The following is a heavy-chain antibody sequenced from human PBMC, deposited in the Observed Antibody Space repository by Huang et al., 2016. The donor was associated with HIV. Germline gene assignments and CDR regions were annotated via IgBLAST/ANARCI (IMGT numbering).Heavy chain of an antibody. CDR3: ASQHIGAAATWF. J-gene: IGHJ4*02. D-gene: IGHD6-13*01. CDR1: GDFISSTNYY. CDR2: VYQNGST. Sequence: QLQLQESGPGQVKPSETLSLTCTVSGDFISSTNYYWGLIRQSPGKGLGWVGSVYQNGSTRYNRSRKSRFTLSVDTSRNQFSLRLNSVTAADTAVYYCASQHIGAAATWFWGRGTQVAVSS. V-gene: IGHV4-39*01.